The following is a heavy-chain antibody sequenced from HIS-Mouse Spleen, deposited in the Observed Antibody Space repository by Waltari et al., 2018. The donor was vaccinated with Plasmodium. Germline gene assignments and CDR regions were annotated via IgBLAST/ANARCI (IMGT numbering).Heavy chain of an antibody. CDR3: ASSWYWYFDL. CDR1: GFTFSSYW. Sequence: EVQLVESGEGLVQPGGSLRLACAASGFTFSSYWMSWVRQVPGKGLGWLANIKQDGSEKYYVDSVKGRFTISRDNAKNSLYLQMNSLRAEDTAVYYCASSWYWYFDLWGRGTLVTVSS. J-gene: IGHJ2*01. CDR2: IKQDGSEK. D-gene: IGHD6-13*01. V-gene: IGHV3-7*01.